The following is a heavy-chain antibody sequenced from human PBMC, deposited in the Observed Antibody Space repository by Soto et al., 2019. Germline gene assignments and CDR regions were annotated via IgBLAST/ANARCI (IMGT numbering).Heavy chain of an antibody. CDR1: GGSFSNFV. CDR3: ARDVGGEATIRY. J-gene: IGHJ4*02. V-gene: IGHV1-69*01. D-gene: IGHD5-12*01. CDR2: IIPNFGTT. Sequence: QVQLVQSGAEVNKPGSSVKVSCKASGGSFSNFVIIWVRQAPGQGLEWMGGIIPNFGTTNYAQKFQGKVTITADETTRTAYLELSGLTSEDTSVYYCARDVGGEATIRYWGQGTLVTVSS.